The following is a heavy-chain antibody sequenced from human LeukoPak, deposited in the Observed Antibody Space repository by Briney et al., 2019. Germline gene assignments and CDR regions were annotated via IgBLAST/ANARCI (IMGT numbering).Heavy chain of an antibody. D-gene: IGHD3-9*01. J-gene: IGHJ4*02. CDR3: ARGEDYDILTGYYSPNGPRFDY. V-gene: IGHV4-31*03. CDR1: GGSISSGGYY. Sequence: SETLSLTCTVSGGSISSGGYYWSWIRQHPGKGLEWIGYIYYSGSTYYNPSLKSRVTISVDTSKNQFSLKLSSVTAADTAVYYCARGEDYDILTGYYSPNGPRFDYWGQGTLVTVSS. CDR2: IYYSGST.